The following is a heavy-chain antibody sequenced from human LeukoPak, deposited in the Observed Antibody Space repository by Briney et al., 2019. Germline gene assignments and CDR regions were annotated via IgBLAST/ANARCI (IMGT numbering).Heavy chain of an antibody. CDR3: ARGKPGIAAAGSSPFDY. V-gene: IGHV1-18*01. J-gene: IGHJ4*02. D-gene: IGHD6-13*01. CDR2: ISAYNGNT. Sequence: ASVKVSCKASGYTFTSYGISWVRQAPGQGLEWMGWISAYNGNTNYAQKLQGRVTMTTDTSTSTACMELRSLRSDDTAVYYCARGKPGIAAAGSSPFDYWGQGTLVTVSS. CDR1: GYTFTSYG.